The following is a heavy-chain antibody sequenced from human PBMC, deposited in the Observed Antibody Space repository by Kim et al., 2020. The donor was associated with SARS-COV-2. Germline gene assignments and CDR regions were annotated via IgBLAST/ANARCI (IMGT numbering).Heavy chain of an antibody. CDR2: ISYDGSNK. Sequence: GGSLRLSCAASGFTFSSYGMHWVRQAPGKGLEWVAVISYDGSNKYYADSVKGRFTISRDNSKNTLYLQMNSLRAEDTAVYYCAKAKWLVSFRPPFDYWGQGTLVTVSS. J-gene: IGHJ4*02. CDR3: AKAKWLVSFRPPFDY. D-gene: IGHD6-19*01. V-gene: IGHV3-30*18. CDR1: GFTFSSYG.